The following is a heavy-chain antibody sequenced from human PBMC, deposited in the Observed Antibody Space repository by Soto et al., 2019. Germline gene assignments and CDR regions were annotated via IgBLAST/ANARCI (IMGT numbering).Heavy chain of an antibody. CDR2: IYFSGST. CDR1: GGSMNGYY. V-gene: IGHV4-4*09. D-gene: IGHD6-13*01. Sequence: QVQLQESGPGLVKPSETLSLTCSVSGGSMNGYYWSWIRQTPGQGLEWLGFIYFSGSTRYNPSLMSRLTISLDKSKIQFSVSLSSVAAADTAVYYCARGVATPGTNIDFWGQGTLVTVSS. CDR3: ARGVATPGTNIDF. J-gene: IGHJ4*02.